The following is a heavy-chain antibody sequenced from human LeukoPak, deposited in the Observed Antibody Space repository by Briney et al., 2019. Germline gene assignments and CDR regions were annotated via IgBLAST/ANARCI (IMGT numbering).Heavy chain of an antibody. J-gene: IGHJ5*02. Sequence: SETLSLTCAVSGYSISSGYYWGWIRQPPGKGLEWIGTIYHSGTTYYNPSLKSRVAISLDTSKNQFSLNLRSVTAADTAVPYCARFESTSGREFDPWGQGTLVTVSS. CDR2: IYHSGTT. D-gene: IGHD2-2*01. CDR1: GYSISSGYY. V-gene: IGHV4-38-2*01. CDR3: ARFESTSGREFDP.